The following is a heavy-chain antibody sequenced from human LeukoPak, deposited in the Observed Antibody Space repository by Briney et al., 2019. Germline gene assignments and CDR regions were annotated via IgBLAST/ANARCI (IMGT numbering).Heavy chain of an antibody. Sequence: SETLSLTCAVYGGSFSGYYWSWIRQPPGKGLEWIGYIYYSGSTNYNPSLKSRVTISVDTSKNQFSLKLSSVTAADTAVYYCARHSRGMDVWGQGTTVTVSS. CDR2: IYYSGST. CDR1: GGSFSGYY. J-gene: IGHJ6*02. V-gene: IGHV4-59*08. CDR3: ARHSRGMDV.